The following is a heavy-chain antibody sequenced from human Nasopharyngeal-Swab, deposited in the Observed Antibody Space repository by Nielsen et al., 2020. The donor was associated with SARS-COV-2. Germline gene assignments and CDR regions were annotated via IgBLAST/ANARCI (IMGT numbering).Heavy chain of an antibody. CDR1: GFTFDDYA. Sequence: SLKISCAASGFTFDDYAMHWVRQAPGKGPEWVSGISWNSGSIGYADSVKGRFTISRDNAKNSLYLQMNSLRAEDTAVYYCAKESQWLAVFDYWGQGTLVTVSS. CDR2: ISWNSGSI. D-gene: IGHD6-19*01. CDR3: AKESQWLAVFDY. J-gene: IGHJ4*02. V-gene: IGHV3-9*01.